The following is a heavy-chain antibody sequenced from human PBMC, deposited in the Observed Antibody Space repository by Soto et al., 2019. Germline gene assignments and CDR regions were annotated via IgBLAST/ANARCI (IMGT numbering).Heavy chain of an antibody. CDR2: VSAYNGNT. D-gene: IGHD2-2*01. CDR3: ATFSTRYWSSTSCCNGCFDS. CDR1: GYTFTSYG. J-gene: IGHJ5*01. V-gene: IGHV1-18*04. Sequence: ASVKVSCKASGYTFTSYGISWVCQAPGQGLEWMRWVSAYNGNTNYAQKLQGRVTMTTDTSTSTAYMELRSLRPEDTAVYYCATFSTRYWSSTSCCNGCFDSCGQGTWVTVAS.